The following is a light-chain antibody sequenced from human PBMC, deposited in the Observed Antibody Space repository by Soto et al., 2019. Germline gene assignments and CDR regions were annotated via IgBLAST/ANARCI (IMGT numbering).Light chain of an antibody. CDR1: SSNIGGNS. J-gene: IGLJ3*02. CDR3: KSYAGSNTWV. CDR2: DDN. Sequence: QSVMTQPPSVSAAPGQKVTISCSGSSSNIGGNSVSWYQQLPGTAPKLLIYDDNKRPSGIPDRFSGSKSDNTASLTVSGLRAEDEADYYCKSYAGSNTWVFGGGTKLTVL. V-gene: IGLV1-51*01.